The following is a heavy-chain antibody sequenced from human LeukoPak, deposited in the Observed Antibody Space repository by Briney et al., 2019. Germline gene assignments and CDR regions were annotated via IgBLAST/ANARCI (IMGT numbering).Heavy chain of an antibody. D-gene: IGHD6-13*01. CDR2: ISYDGSNK. J-gene: IGHJ1*01. CDR1: GFTFSSYA. V-gene: IGHV3-30-3*01. CDR3: ARDGLLIAAVTGYFQH. Sequence: PGGSLRLSCAASGFTFSSYAMHWVRQAPGKGLEWVAVISYDGSNKYYADSVKGRFTISRDNSKNTLYLQMNSLRAEDTAVYYCARDGLLIAAVTGYFQHWGQGTLVTVSS.